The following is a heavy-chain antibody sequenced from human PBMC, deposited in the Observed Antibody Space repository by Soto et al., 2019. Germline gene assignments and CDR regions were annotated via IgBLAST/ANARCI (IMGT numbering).Heavy chain of an antibody. Sequence: SETLSLTCPVSGGSFKSGSYSWSWIRQPPGKGLEWTGYVYHTGRTSYNPSLKSRASISMDTSKNQFSLNLCSVTAADTAVYFCARDFAYFDSWGQGTLVTVSS. CDR1: GGSFKSGSYS. J-gene: IGHJ4*02. CDR3: ARDFAYFDS. D-gene: IGHD3-3*01. V-gene: IGHV4-61*01. CDR2: VYHTGRT.